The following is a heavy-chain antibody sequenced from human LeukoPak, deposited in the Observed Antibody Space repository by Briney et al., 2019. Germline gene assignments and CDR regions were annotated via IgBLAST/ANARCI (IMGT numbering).Heavy chain of an antibody. Sequence: ASVKVSCKASGDTLTSTFIQCVRQAPGQGLEWMGIIKPSGGSPTYAQRFQGRVTMTRDPSTSTVYMELSSLRSEDTAVYYCAREIGSLDYWGQGSLVTVSS. CDR1: GDTLTSTF. J-gene: IGHJ4*02. V-gene: IGHV1-46*01. CDR3: AREIGSLDY. CDR2: IKPSGGSP. D-gene: IGHD2-2*03.